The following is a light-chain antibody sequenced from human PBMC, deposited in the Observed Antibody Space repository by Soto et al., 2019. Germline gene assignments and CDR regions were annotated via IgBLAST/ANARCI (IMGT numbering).Light chain of an antibody. J-gene: IGLJ2*01. CDR2: QDS. Sequence: SYELTQPPSVSVSPGQTASITCSGDKLGDKYACWYQQKPGQSPVLVIYQDSKRPSGVSRRFSGSKAGNTASLTISGLLEDDEADYFCASFRSGTILVFGSRTKLTVL. CDR1: KLGDKY. V-gene: IGLV3-1*01. CDR3: ASFRSGTILV.